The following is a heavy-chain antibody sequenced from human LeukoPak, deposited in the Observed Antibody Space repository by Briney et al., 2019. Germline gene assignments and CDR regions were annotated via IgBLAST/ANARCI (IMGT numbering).Heavy chain of an antibody. CDR3: APNSVGSVDV. D-gene: IGHD3-10*01. J-gene: IGHJ6*02. CDR1: GFIFSHPY. V-gene: IGHV3-72*01. Sequence: PGGSLRLSCAGSGFIFSHPYMDWVRQAPGKGLEWVGLIRDRGARYSTEYAASVKGRFIISRDDSKNSLYLQMNSLETEDTAVYYCAPNSVGSVDVWGQGTTVTVSS. CDR2: IRDRGARYST.